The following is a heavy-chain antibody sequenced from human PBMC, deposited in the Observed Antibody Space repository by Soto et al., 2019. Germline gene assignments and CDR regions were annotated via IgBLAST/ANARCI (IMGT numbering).Heavy chain of an antibody. CDR3: ARDQGQQLGYYYGMDV. D-gene: IGHD6-13*01. CDR1: GFTFSDYY. J-gene: IGHJ6*02. V-gene: IGHV3-11*01. Sequence: GGSLRLSCAASGFTFSDYYMSWIRQAPGKGLEWVSYISSSGSTIYYADSVKGRFTISRDNAKNSLYLQMNSLRAEDTAVYYCARDQGQQLGYYYGMDVWGQGTTVTVSS. CDR2: ISSSGSTI.